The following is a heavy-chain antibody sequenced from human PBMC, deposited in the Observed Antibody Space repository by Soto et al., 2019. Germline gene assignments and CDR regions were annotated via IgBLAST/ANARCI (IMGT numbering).Heavy chain of an antibody. J-gene: IGHJ3*02. CDR2: IYPGDSDS. CDR3: ARRESGTYIRAFDI. CDR1: GYSFTSYW. D-gene: IGHD1-26*01. V-gene: IGHV5-51*01. Sequence: GESLKISCNGSGYSFTSYWIGWVRQVPGKGLEWMGIIYPGDSDSRYSPSFQGQVTISADKSISTAYLQWSSLKASDTATYYCARRESGTYIRAFDIWGQGTMVTVSS.